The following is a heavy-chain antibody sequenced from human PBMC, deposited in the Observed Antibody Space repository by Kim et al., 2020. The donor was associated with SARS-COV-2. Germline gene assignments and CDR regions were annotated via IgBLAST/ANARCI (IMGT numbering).Heavy chain of an antibody. J-gene: IGHJ4*02. CDR3: ARAYCSSTSCYPPDY. CDR1: GGTFSSYA. V-gene: IGHV1-69*13. Sequence: SVKVSCKASGGTFSSYAISWVRQAPGQGLEWMGGIIPIFGTANYAQKFQGRVTITADESTSTAYMELSSLRSEDTAVYYCARAYCSSTSCYPPDYWGQGTLVTVSS. D-gene: IGHD2-2*01. CDR2: IIPIFGTA.